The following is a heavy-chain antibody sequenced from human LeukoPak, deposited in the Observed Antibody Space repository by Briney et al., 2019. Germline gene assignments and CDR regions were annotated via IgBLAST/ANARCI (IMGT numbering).Heavy chain of an antibody. D-gene: IGHD2-15*01. J-gene: IGHJ6*03. CDR2: IWYDGSNK. V-gene: IGHV3-33*01. CDR1: GFTFSSYG. Sequence: GRSLRLSCAASGFTFSSYGMRWVRQAPGKGLEWVAVIWYDGSNKYYADSVKGRFTISRDNSKNTLYLQMNSLRAEDTAVYYCASLGYCSGGSCYGPSYYYYMDVWGKGTTVTVSS. CDR3: ASLGYCSGGSCYGPSYYYYMDV.